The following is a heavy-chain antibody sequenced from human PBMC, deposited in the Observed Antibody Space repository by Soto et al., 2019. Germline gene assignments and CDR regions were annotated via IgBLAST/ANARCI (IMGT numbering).Heavy chain of an antibody. CDR3: ARGGERTIFGVVIFPDYYYYYGMDV. CDR1: GGTFSSYA. J-gene: IGHJ6*02. CDR2: IIPIFGTA. Sequence: GASVKVSCKASGGTFSSYAISWVRQAPGQGLEWMGGIIPIFGTANYAQKFQGRVTITADESTSTAYMELSSLRSEDTAVYYCARGGERTIFGVVIFPDYYYYYGMDVWGQGTTVTVSS. V-gene: IGHV1-69*13. D-gene: IGHD3-3*01.